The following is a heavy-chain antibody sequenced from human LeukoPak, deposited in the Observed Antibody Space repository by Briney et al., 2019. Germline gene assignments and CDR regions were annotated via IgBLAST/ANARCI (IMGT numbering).Heavy chain of an antibody. CDR3: AKEGAGGTIYSGFAY. J-gene: IGHJ4*02. V-gene: IGHV3-30*18. CDR2: ISYDGSNK. CDR1: GFTFSSYG. Sequence: GRSLRLSCAASGFTFSSYGMHWVRQAPGKGLEWVAVISYDGSNKYYADSVKGRFTISRDNSKNTLYLQMNSLRAEDTAVYYCAKEGAGGTIYSGFAYWGQGTLVTVSS. D-gene: IGHD5-12*01.